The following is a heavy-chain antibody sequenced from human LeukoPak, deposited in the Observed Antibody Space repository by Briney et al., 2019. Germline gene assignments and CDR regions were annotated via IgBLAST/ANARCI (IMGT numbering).Heavy chain of an antibody. CDR3: AKDCSGGSCSGMDV. CDR2: TSGSGGST. Sequence: PGGSLRLSCAASGFTFSSYAMSWVRQAPGKGLEWVSATSGSGGSTYYADSVKGRSTISRDNSKNTLYLQMNSLRAEDTAVYYCAKDCSGGSCSGMDVWGQGTTVTVSS. V-gene: IGHV3-23*01. D-gene: IGHD2-15*01. CDR1: GFTFSSYA. J-gene: IGHJ6*02.